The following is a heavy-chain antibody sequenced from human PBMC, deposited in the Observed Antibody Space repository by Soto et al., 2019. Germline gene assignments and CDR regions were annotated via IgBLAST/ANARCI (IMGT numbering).Heavy chain of an antibody. D-gene: IGHD2-15*01. V-gene: IGHV3-30-3*01. Sequence: QVQLVESGGGVVQPGGSLRLSCAASGLTVTTYSMHWVRQAPGKGLEWVAVLPYAGSIQYYADSVKGRFTISTDNSKNTLDLQMNSLIAEDTALYYCVREDKGGGDAFDMWGRGTMVTVSS. CDR1: GLTVTTYS. CDR2: LPYAGSIQ. J-gene: IGHJ3*02. CDR3: VREDKGGGDAFDM.